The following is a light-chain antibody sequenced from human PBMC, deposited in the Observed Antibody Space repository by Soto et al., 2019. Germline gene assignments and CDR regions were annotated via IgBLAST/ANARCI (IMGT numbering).Light chain of an antibody. Sequence: DIQMTQSPSTLSASVGDRVTITCRASQSISSWLAWYQQKPGKAPKLLIYDASSLESGVPSRFNGSGSGTEFTLPISSLQPDDFATYYCQQYNSYSGTFGQGTKLEIK. V-gene: IGKV1-5*01. CDR1: QSISSW. CDR2: DAS. CDR3: QQYNSYSGT. J-gene: IGKJ2*01.